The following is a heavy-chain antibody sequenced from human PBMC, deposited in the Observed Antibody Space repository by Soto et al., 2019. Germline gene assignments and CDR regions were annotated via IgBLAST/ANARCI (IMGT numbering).Heavy chain of an antibody. V-gene: IGHV3-30-3*01. J-gene: IGHJ6*02. CDR3: ARDDCSSTSCYYYYGMDV. CDR1: GFTFSSYA. CDR2: ISYDGSNK. Sequence: GGSRRLSCAASGFTFSSYAMHWVRQAPGKGLEWVAVISYDGSNKYYADSVKGRFTISRDNSKNTLYLQMNSLRAEDTAVYYCARDDCSSTSCYYYYGMDVWGQGTTVTVSS. D-gene: IGHD2-2*01.